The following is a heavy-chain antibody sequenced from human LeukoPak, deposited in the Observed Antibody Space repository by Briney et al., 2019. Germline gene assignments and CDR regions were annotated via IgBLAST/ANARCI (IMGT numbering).Heavy chain of an antibody. J-gene: IGHJ4*02. CDR2: ISWNSGSI. CDR1: GFTFDDYA. Sequence: GGSLRLSCAASGFTFDDYAMHWVRQAPGKGLEWVSGISWNSGSIGYADSVKGRFTISRDNAKNSLYLQMNSLRAEDTAVYYCAIVGATDFDYWGQGTLVTVSS. D-gene: IGHD1-26*01. V-gene: IGHV3-9*01. CDR3: AIVGATDFDY.